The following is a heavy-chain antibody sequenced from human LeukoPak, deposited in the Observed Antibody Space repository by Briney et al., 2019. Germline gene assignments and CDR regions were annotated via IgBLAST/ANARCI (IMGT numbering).Heavy chain of an antibody. Sequence: GGSLRLSCAAPGITFSSYVMSWVRQAPMKGLEWVSGISVSGAGTYYVDSVKGRFTISRDNSKNTLYLQMNSLRAEDTAVYYCTKGELLLSASDFWGQGTLVTVSS. CDR3: TKGELLLSASDF. D-gene: IGHD2-15*01. CDR2: ISVSGAGT. J-gene: IGHJ4*02. V-gene: IGHV3-23*01. CDR1: GITFSSYV.